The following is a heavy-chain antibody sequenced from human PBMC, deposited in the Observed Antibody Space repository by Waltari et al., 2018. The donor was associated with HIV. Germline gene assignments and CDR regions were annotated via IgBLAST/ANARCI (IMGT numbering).Heavy chain of an antibody. J-gene: IGHJ6*02. CDR3: ARGGLNPPNYYYYYGMDV. Sequence: QVQLVQSGAEVKKPGSSVKVSCKASGGTFSSYAISWVRQAPGQGLEWMGGIIPIFGTANYAQKFQGRVTITADESTSTAYMELSSLRSEDTAVYYCARGGLNPPNYYYYYGMDVWGQGTTVTVSS. CDR2: IIPIFGTA. CDR1: GGTFSSYA. V-gene: IGHV1-69*01. D-gene: IGHD3-16*01.